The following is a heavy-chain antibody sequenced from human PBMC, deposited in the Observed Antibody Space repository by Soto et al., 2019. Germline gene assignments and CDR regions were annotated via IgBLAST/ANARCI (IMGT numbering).Heavy chain of an antibody. CDR3: AMMPLYDYIWGRSLFDY. CDR1: GFTFSSYA. Sequence: GGSLRLSCAASGFTFSSYAMSWVRQAPGKGLEWVSAISGSGGSTYYADSVKGRFTISRDNSKNTLYLQMNSLRAEDTAVYYCAMMPLYDYIWGRSLFDYWGQGTLVTVSS. CDR2: ISGSGGST. D-gene: IGHD3-16*01. V-gene: IGHV3-23*01. J-gene: IGHJ4*02.